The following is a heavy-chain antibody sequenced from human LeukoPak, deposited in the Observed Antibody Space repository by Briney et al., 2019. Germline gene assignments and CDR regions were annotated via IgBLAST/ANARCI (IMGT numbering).Heavy chain of an antibody. V-gene: IGHV3-66*01. CDR2: IYSGGDT. CDR1: GFTVSSSY. CDR3: VRRNY. Sequence: RSGGSLRLSCAASGFTVSSSYMNWVRQAPGKGLEWVSVIYSGGDTYYADSVKGRFTISRDNAKNTLYLQMNSLRAEDTAVYYCVRRNYWGQGTLVTVSS. J-gene: IGHJ4*02.